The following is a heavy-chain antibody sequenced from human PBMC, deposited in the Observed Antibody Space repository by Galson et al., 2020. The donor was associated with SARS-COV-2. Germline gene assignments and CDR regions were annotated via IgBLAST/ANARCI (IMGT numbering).Heavy chain of an antibody. Sequence: GGSLRLSCAASGFIFSSYAMHWVRQAPGKGLEWVAFLPYDGSNKYYADSVKGRFTISRDNSKNTLYLQMNSLRAEDTAVFYCAKGGYSGYDLGGYYFDYWGQGTLVTVSS. CDR2: LPYDGSNK. D-gene: IGHD5-12*01. CDR3: AKGGYSGYDLGGYYFDY. J-gene: IGHJ4*02. CDR1: GFIFSSYA. V-gene: IGHV3-30*02.